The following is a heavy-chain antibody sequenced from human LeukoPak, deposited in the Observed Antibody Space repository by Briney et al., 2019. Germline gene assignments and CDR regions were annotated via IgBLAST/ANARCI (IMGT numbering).Heavy chain of an antibody. CDR2: IYSGGST. D-gene: IGHD6-19*01. J-gene: IGHJ6*02. CDR3: ARVAVAGTEGMDV. CDR1: RFTVSSNY. V-gene: IGHV3-53*01. Sequence: PGGSLRLSCAASRFTVSSNYMSWVRQAPGKGLEWVSVIYSGGSTYYADSVKGRFTISRDNSKNTLYLQMNSLRAEDTAVYYCARVAVAGTEGMDVWGQGTTVTVSS.